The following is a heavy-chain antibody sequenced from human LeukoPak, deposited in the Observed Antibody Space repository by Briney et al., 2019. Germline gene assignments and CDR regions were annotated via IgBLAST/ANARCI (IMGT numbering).Heavy chain of an antibody. CDR3: AKDRSSYYFDY. V-gene: IGHV3-74*01. Sequence: PGGSLRLSCAASGFTFSSYWMHWVRQAQGKGLVGGSRINTVGSSTTYADSVKGRFTISRDNSKNTLYLQMNSLSAEDTAVYYCAKDRSSYYFDYWGQGTLVTVSS. CDR1: GFTFSSYW. J-gene: IGHJ4*02. CDR2: INTVGSST.